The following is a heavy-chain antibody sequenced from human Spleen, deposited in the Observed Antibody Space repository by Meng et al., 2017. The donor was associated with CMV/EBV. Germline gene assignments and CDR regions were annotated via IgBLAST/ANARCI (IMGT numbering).Heavy chain of an antibody. V-gene: IGHV3-7*01. J-gene: IGHJ5*02. Sequence: GESLKISCAASGFTFRSYAMHWVRQAPGKGPEWVANIKQDGSEKKYVDHVKGRFTISRDNAKNSLYLQMKSLRVEDTAMYYCVRGPRWLDPWGQGTLVTVSS. CDR3: VRGPRWLDP. CDR1: GFTFRSYA. CDR2: IKQDGSEK.